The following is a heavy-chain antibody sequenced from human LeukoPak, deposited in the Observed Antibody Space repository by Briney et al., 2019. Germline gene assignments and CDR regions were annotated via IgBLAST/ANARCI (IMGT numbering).Heavy chain of an antibody. CDR2: INPSDRRI. CDR3: ARAVGAIRGWGNYYYYYMDV. Sequence: ASVKVSCKASGYTFTSYDINWVRQATGQGLEWMGIINPSDRRISYAQKFQGRVTMTTDTSTSTAYMELRSLRSDDTAVYYCARAVGAIRGWGNYYYYYMDVWGKGTTVTVSS. V-gene: IGHV1-46*01. D-gene: IGHD1-26*01. CDR1: GYTFTSYD. J-gene: IGHJ6*03.